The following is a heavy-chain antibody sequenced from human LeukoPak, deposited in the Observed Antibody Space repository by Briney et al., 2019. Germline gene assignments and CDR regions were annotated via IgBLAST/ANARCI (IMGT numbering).Heavy chain of an antibody. V-gene: IGHV3-23*01. D-gene: IGHD6-13*01. Sequence: GGSLRLSCAASGFTFSIYAMSWVRQAPGKGLEYVASIYCNGGSTYTSDSVKGRFTISRDNSKNTLYLQMNSLRAEDTAVYYCAKDQGFLIAAADNFDFWGRGTLVTVSS. CDR3: AKDQGFLIAAADNFDF. CDR1: GFTFSIYA. J-gene: IGHJ4*02. CDR2: IYCNGGST.